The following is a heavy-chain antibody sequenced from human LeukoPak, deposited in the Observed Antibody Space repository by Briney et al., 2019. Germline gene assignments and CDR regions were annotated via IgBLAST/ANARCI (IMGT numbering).Heavy chain of an antibody. CDR1: GFTFGDYA. V-gene: IGHV3-49*04. CDR3: TRATGGLGALTRDS. CDR2: IRSKAYGGTT. Sequence: PGGSLRLSCTTSGFTFGDYAMSWVRQAPGKGLEWVGFIRSKAYGGTTEYAASVKGRFTISRDDSKSIAYLQMNSLIIEDAAVYYCTRATGGLGALTRDSWGQGTLVTVSS. J-gene: IGHJ4*02. D-gene: IGHD1-26*01.